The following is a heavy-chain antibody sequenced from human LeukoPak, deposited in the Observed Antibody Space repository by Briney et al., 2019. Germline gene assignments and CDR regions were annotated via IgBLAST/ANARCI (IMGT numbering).Heavy chain of an antibody. CDR2: IYYSGDT. J-gene: IGHJ4*02. V-gene: IGHV4-31*03. Sequence: PSETLSLTCNVSGASITSAGYYWNWIRQHPGKGLEWIGSIYYSGDTYYNPSLNSRVTLLLDTSRSQLSLKLTSVSAADTAVYFCASGRAFAYWGQGILVTVSS. CDR1: GASITSAGYY. CDR3: ASGRAFAY.